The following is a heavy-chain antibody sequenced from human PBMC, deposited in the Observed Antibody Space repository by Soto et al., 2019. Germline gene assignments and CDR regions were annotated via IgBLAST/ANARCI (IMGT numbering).Heavy chain of an antibody. CDR2: IYYSGST. Sequence: QVQLQESGPGLVKPSETLSLTCTVSGGSISSYYWSWIRQPPGKGLEWIGYIYYSGSTNYNPSLKRRVNISVDTSKNQFSLKLSSVTAADTAVYYCARGEWPPPGGGAFDIWGQGTMVTVSS. J-gene: IGHJ3*02. V-gene: IGHV4-59*01. CDR1: GGSISSYY. D-gene: IGHD3-10*01. CDR3: ARGEWPPPGGGAFDI.